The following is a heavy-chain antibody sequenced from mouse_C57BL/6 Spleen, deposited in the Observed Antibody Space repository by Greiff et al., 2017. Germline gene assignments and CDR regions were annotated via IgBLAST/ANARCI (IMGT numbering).Heavy chain of an antibody. CDR3: ARVKEKGFDY. J-gene: IGHJ2*01. Sequence: VQLQQSGAELARPGASVKMSCKASGYTFTSYTMHWVKQRPGQGLEWIGYITPSSGYTKYNQKFKDKATLTADKSSSTAYMQLSSLTSEDSAVYYCARVKEKGFDYWGQGTTLTVSS. CDR1: GYTFTSYT. V-gene: IGHV1-4*01. CDR2: ITPSSGYT.